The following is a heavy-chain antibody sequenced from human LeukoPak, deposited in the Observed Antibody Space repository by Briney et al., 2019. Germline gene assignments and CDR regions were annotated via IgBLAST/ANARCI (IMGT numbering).Heavy chain of an antibody. V-gene: IGHV3-21*01. CDR3: VREIMGGGIHYFVY. J-gene: IGHJ4*02. CDR2: ISGSSSYI. Sequence: GGSLRLSCAASGFSFSDAWMSWVRQIPGKGLEWVSSISGSSSYIYYADSVKGRFTISRGNAKNSLYLQMNSLRAEDTAVYYFVREIMGGGIHYFVYWGQGDLVTVSS. D-gene: IGHD2-8*01. CDR1: GFSFSDAW.